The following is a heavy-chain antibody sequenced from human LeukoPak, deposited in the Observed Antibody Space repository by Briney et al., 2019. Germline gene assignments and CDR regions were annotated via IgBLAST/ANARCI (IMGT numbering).Heavy chain of an antibody. CDR1: GITFSSYW. V-gene: IGHV3-7*01. Sequence: GGSLRLSCAASGITFSSYWMSWVRQAPGKGLEWVANIKQDGSEKNYVDSVKGRFTISGDNAKNSLYLQMNSLKAEDTAMYYCASLDTAMVNGDYWGQGTLVTVSS. CDR2: IKQDGSEK. D-gene: IGHD5-18*01. CDR3: ASLDTAMVNGDY. J-gene: IGHJ4*02.